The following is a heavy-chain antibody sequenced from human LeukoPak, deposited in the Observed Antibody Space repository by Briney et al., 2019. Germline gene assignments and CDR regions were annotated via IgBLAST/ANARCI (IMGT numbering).Heavy chain of an antibody. D-gene: IGHD3-3*01. CDR2: IKQDGSEK. J-gene: IGHJ6*03. V-gene: IGHV3-7*01. CDR3: AGEVSYDFWSGYYTLGYYYYYYMDV. CDR1: GFTLSSYW. Sequence: GSLRLSCAASGFTLSSYWMSWVRQAPGKGLEWVANIKQDGSEKYYVDSVKGRFTISRDNAKNSLYLQMNSLRAEDTAVYYCAGEVSYDFWSGYYTLGYYYYYYMDVWGKGTTVTVSS.